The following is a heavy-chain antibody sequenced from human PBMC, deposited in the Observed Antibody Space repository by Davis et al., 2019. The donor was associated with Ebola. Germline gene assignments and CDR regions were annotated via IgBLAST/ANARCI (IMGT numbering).Heavy chain of an antibody. CDR1: GGSISSHY. V-gene: IGHV4-59*11. D-gene: IGHD7-27*01. CDR2: IYYSGST. CDR3: ARERGSNWEDY. J-gene: IGHJ4*02. Sequence: PSETLSLTCTVSGGSISSHYWSWIRQPPGKGLEWIGYIYYSGSTNYNPSLKSRVTISVDTSKNQFSLKLSSVTAADTAVYYCARERGSNWEDYWGQGTLVTVSS.